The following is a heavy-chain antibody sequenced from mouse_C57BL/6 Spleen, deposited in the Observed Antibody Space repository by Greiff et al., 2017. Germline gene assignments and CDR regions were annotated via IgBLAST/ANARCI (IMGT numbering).Heavy chain of an antibody. Sequence: QVQLQQPGPGLVAPSQSLSITCTVSGFSLTSYAISWVRQPPGKGLEWLGVIWTGGGTNYYSALKSRLSISNDNSKSQVFLKMNSLQTDDTARYYCARNGWLLPDWYFDVWGTGTTVTVSS. CDR1: GFSLTSYA. D-gene: IGHD2-3*01. CDR3: ARNGWLLPDWYFDV. J-gene: IGHJ1*03. CDR2: IWTGGGT. V-gene: IGHV2-9-1*01.